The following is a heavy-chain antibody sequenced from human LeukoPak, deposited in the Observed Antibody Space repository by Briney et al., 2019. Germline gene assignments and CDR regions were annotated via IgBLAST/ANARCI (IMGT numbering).Heavy chain of an antibody. CDR2: INHSGST. CDR1: GGSFSGYY. CDR3: ARDRDFLWRMAYYFDY. V-gene: IGHV4-34*01. Sequence: SETLSLTCAVYGGSFSGYYWSWIRQPPGKGLEWIGEINHSGSTYYNPSLKSRVTISVDTSKNQFSLKLSSVTAADTAVYYCARDRDFLWRMAYYFDYWGQGTLVTVSS. J-gene: IGHJ4*02. D-gene: IGHD2-21*02.